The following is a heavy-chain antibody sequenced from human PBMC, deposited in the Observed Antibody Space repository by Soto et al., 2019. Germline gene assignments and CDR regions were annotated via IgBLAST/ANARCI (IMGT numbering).Heavy chain of an antibody. D-gene: IGHD3-22*01. Sequence: EVQLVESGGGLVQPGGSLRLSCAASGFTLSDHYIDWVLQAPGRGLEWVGRSRDKPSGYTTQYDASVRGRFTTSREDSKNSVYMQMNSLKSEDTAVYDCVRTTYFTDSSGYTRCFALWGQGTLVTVSS. CDR2: SRDKPSGYTT. CDR1: GFTLSDHY. V-gene: IGHV3-72*01. J-gene: IGHJ1*01. CDR3: VRTTYFTDSSGYTRCFAL.